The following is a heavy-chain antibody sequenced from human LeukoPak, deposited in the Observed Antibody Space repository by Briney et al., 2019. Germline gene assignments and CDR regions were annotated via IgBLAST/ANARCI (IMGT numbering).Heavy chain of an antibody. V-gene: IGHV3-23*01. CDR1: GFTFSSHG. CDR3: AKSSAGNDAFDI. J-gene: IGHJ3*02. Sequence: GGSLRLSCAASGFTFSSHGMNWVRQAPGKGLEWVSGISPSGGITYYTDSVKGRFTISRDNSKNTVSLQMNSLRAEDTAVYYCAKSSAGNDAFDIWGQGTMVTVSS. CDR2: ISPSGGIT.